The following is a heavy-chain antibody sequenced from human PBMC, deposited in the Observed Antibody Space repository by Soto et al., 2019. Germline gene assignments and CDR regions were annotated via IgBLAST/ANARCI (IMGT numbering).Heavy chain of an antibody. V-gene: IGHV1-18*04. CDR3: ARGNDFWSGYYSPYYYYYMDV. J-gene: IGHJ6*03. CDR1: GYTFTSYY. D-gene: IGHD3-3*01. Sequence: ASVKVSCKASGYTFTSYYMHWVRQAPGQGLGWMGWISAYNGNTNYAQKLQGRVTVTTDTSTSTAYMELRSLRSDDTAVYYCARGNDFWSGYYSPYYYYYMDVWGKGTTVTVSS. CDR2: ISAYNGNT.